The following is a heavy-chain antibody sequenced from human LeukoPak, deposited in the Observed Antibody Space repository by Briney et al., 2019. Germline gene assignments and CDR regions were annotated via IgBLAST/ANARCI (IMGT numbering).Heavy chain of an antibody. V-gene: IGHV3-53*01. CDR2: IYSGGDT. CDR1: GFTVSTNY. Sequence: GGSLRLSCAASGFTVSTNYMTWVRQAPGKGLEWVSIIYSGGDTYYADSVKGRFTIPRDNSKNTLYLQMNSLRGEDTAVYYCARWIVGPTYLDYLGQGTLVTVS. D-gene: IGHD1-26*01. CDR3: ARWIVGPTYLDY. J-gene: IGHJ4*02.